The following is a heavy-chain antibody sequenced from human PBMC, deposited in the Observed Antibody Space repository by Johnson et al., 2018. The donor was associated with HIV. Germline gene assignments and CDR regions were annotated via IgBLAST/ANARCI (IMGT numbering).Heavy chain of an antibody. CDR1: GFTFSSYG. V-gene: IGHV3-7*01. CDR3: ARKGGASSMVNAFDI. Sequence: EQLVESGGGVVQPGRSLRLSCAASGFTFSSYGMHWVRQAPGKGLEWVANMKGDGSEEYYVDSLEGRFTISRDNAKNSLYLQMNSLRAEDTAVYYCARKGGASSMVNAFDIWGQGTMVTVSS. CDR2: MKGDGSEE. D-gene: IGHD4/OR15-4a*01. J-gene: IGHJ3*02.